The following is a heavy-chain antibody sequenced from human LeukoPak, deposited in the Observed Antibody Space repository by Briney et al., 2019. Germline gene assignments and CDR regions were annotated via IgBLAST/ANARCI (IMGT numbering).Heavy chain of an antibody. V-gene: IGHV4-34*01. CDR2: INHSGST. Sequence: SETLSLTCAVYGGSFSGYYWSWIRQPPGKGLEWIGEINHSGSTNYNPSLKSRVTLSVDTSKNQFSLKLSSVTAADTAVYYCARGDNSGWFDYWGQGTLVTVSS. CDR1: GGSFSGYY. D-gene: IGHD6-19*01. J-gene: IGHJ4*02. CDR3: ARGDNSGWFDY.